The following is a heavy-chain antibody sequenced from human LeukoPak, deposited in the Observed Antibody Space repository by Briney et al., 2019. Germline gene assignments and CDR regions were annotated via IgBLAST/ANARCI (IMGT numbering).Heavy chain of an antibody. CDR2: ITSTGSQI. CDR1: GFTFRNYS. V-gene: IGHV3-21*01. J-gene: IGHJ3*02. D-gene: IGHD3-22*01. CDR3: AREKSSLYYYDSSALLGAFDI. Sequence: PGGSLRLSCAASGFTFRNYSMNWVRQAPGKGLEWVSAITSTGSQIFYADSVKGRFTISRDNAKNSLYLQMNSLRAEDTAVYYCAREKSSLYYYDSSALLGAFDIWGQGTMVTVSS.